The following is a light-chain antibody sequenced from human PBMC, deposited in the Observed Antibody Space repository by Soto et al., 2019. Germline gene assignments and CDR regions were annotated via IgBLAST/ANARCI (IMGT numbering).Light chain of an antibody. CDR2: WAS. J-gene: IGKJ4*01. CDR3: QQYFNFPPT. V-gene: IGKV4-1*01. CDR1: QSILHNSNNKNF. Sequence: MTEFPGSLAVRVGEEASINCKSNQSILHNSNNKNFLAWYQHKPGQPPQLLISWASTRQSGVPDRFSGSGSGTDFTLTINSLQAEDVALYYCQQYFNFPPTFGGGTKVDIK.